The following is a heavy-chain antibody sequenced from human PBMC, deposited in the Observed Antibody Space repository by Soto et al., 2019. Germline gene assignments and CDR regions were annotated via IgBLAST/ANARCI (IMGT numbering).Heavy chain of an antibody. CDR2: IHYSGAT. CDR3: ARALSMVRGAASYYFDY. D-gene: IGHD3-10*01. V-gene: IGHV4-59*01. J-gene: IGHJ4*01. CDR1: TDSFNTYY. Sequence: PSETLSLTCSVSTDSFNTYYWSRLRQSPGRGLEWIGYIHYSGATNYNPSLKSRVTMSLDTSRKQFSLRLRSVTAADTAVYYCARALSMVRGAASYYFDYWGHGTLVTVSS.